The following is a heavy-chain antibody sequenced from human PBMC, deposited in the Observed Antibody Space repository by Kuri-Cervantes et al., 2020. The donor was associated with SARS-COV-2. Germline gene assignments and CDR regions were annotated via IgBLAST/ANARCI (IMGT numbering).Heavy chain of an antibody. CDR2: IDWDDDK. V-gene: IGHV2-70*04. Sequence: SGPTLVKPTETLTLTCTVSGFSLSTSGMRVSWIRQPPGKALEWLARIDWDDDKFYGTSLKTRLTISKDTSKNQVVLTMTNMDPVDTATYYCARDSVGYYFDYWGQGTLVTVSS. D-gene: IGHD1-26*01. CDR1: GFSLSTSGMR. CDR3: ARDSVGYYFDY. J-gene: IGHJ4*02.